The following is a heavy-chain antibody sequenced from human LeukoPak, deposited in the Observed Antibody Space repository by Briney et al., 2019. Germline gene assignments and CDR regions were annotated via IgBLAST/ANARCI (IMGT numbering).Heavy chain of an antibody. V-gene: IGHV3-30*18. CDR2: MSYDGSHK. Sequence: PGGSLRLSCAASGFTFSSYGMHWVRQAPGKGLEWVAFMSYDGSHKYYADSVKGRFIISRDNSKNSLYLQMNSLRAEDTAVYFCAKESSSWDKRYCQHWGQGTLVPVSS. D-gene: IGHD6-13*01. J-gene: IGHJ1*01. CDR1: GFTFSSYG. CDR3: AKESSSWDKRYCQH.